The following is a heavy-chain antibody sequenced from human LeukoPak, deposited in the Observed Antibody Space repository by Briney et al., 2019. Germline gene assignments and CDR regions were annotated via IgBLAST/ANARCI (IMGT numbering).Heavy chain of an antibody. D-gene: IGHD3-22*01. V-gene: IGHV4-59*08. CDR1: NGSISSYY. J-gene: IGHJ5*02. CDR2: IYYSGST. Sequence: SETLSLTCTVSNGSISSYYWSWIRQPPGKGLEWIGYIYYSGSTNYNPSLKSRVTISVDTSKNHFSLKLSSVTAADTAVYYCARQGCTDYYDSSGYYYFGFDPWGQGTLVTVSS. CDR3: ARQGCTDYYDSSGYYYFGFDP.